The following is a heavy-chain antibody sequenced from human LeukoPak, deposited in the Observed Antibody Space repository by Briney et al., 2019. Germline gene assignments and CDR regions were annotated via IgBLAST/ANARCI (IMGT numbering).Heavy chain of an antibody. CDR1: GFTFSSYS. D-gene: IGHD3-3*01. Sequence: GGSLRLSCATSGFTFSSYSMNWVRHAPGKGLEWVSSISSNSSYIYYADSVKGRFTISRDNAKNSLYLQMNSLRAEDTAVYYCARDLHYDFWSGYCSGDVDYFDYWGQGTLVIVSS. J-gene: IGHJ4*02. CDR2: ISSNSSYI. V-gene: IGHV3-21*01. CDR3: ARDLHYDFWSGYCSGDVDYFDY.